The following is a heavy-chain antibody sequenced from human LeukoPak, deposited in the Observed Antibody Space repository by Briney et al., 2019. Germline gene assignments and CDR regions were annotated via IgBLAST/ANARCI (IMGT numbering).Heavy chain of an antibody. D-gene: IGHD3-10*01. CDR2: IYYRGST. CDR1: GGSVSSGSYY. J-gene: IGHJ4*02. CDR3: ASGGPYYYGSGSYPH. V-gene: IGHV4-61*01. Sequence: PSETLSLTCTVSGGSVSSGSYYWSWIRQPPGKGLEWIGYIYYRGSTKYNPSLKSRVTISVDTSKNQFSLKLSSVTAADTAVYYCASGGPYYYGSGSYPHWGQGTLVTVSA.